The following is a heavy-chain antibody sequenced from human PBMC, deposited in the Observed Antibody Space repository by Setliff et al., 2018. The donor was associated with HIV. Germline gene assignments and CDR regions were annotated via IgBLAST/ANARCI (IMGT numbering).Heavy chain of an antibody. CDR1: GYTFTTYS. J-gene: IGHJ4*02. CDR2: INVGNGDT. CDR3: ARGALLAVFDFDH. D-gene: IGHD3-10*01. Sequence: GASVKVSCKASGYTFTTYSLHWVRLAPGHSLEWMGWINVGNGDTKYSPELQGRISITRDTSANTAYMELSSLRSDDTAVYFCARGALLAVFDFDHWGQGTQVTVSS. V-gene: IGHV1-3*01.